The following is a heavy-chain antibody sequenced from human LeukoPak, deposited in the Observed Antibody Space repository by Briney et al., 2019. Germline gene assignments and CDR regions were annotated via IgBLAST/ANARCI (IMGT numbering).Heavy chain of an antibody. CDR3: SRMGAREFFDY. V-gene: IGHV4-59*01. D-gene: IGHD1-26*01. Sequence: SETLSLTCSVSGGSISSYYWSWIRQPPGKGLEWIGYMYNSGSTNYNPSLKSRVSMSVDTSKNQLSLKLTSVTAADTAVYYCSRMGAREFFDYWGQGTLVTVSS. J-gene: IGHJ4*02. CDR1: GGSISSYY. CDR2: MYNSGST.